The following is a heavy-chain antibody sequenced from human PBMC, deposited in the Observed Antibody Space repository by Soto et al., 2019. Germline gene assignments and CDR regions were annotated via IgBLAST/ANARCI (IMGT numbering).Heavy chain of an antibody. CDR1: GASVTSAGYY. CDR2: VSSTGST. V-gene: IGHV4-61*08. D-gene: IGHD2-2*02. Sequence: QLQESGPGLVRPSETLSLICTVSGASVTSAGYYWSWIRQPPGKGLEWIGYVSSTGSTIYNSALKGRVTMSLDMPKNQFPLRLDSVTAADTAVYYCARYCSNTNCYMLDYWGQGTLVTASS. CDR3: ARYCSNTNCYMLDY. J-gene: IGHJ4*02.